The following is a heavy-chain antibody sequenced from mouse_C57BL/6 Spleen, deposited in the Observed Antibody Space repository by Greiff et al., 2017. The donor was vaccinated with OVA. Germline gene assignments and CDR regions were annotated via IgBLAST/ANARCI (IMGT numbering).Heavy chain of an antibody. V-gene: IGHV1-54*01. D-gene: IGHD2-2*01. Sequence: QVQLQQSGAELVRPGTSVKVSCKASGYAFTNYLIEWVKQRPGQGLEWIGVINPGSGGTNYNEKFKGKATLTAAKSSSTAYMQLSSLTAEDVAVYVCARSVGYERRDYFDYWGQGTTLTVSS. CDR3: ARSVGYERRDYFDY. CDR1: GYAFTNYL. CDR2: INPGSGGT. J-gene: IGHJ2*01.